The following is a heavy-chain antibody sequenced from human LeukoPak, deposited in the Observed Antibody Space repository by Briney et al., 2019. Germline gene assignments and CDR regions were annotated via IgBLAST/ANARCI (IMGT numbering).Heavy chain of an antibody. CDR1: GFTFSNYA. Sequence: GGSLRLSCAASGFTFSNYAMSWVRQVPGKGLEWVSSITGGGGSTYYADSVQGRFTISRDNSKNTLYLHMTSLRAEDTAVFYCAKLAAAGTEDFDYWGQGTLVTVYS. D-gene: IGHD6-13*01. CDR3: AKLAAAGTEDFDY. J-gene: IGHJ4*02. CDR2: ITGGGGST. V-gene: IGHV3-23*01.